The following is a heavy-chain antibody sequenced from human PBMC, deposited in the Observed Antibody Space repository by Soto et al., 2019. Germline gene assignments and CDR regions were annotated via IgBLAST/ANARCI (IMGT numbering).Heavy chain of an antibody. V-gene: IGHV3-33*01. CDR1: GFTFSSYG. CDR3: ARDLENFWSGAYYYYYGMDV. Sequence: GGSLRLSCAASGFTFSSYGMHWVRQAPGKGLEWVAVIWYDGSNKYYADSVKGRFTISRDNSKNTLYLQMNSLRAEDTAVYYCARDLENFWSGAYYYYYGMDVWGQGTTVTVSS. D-gene: IGHD3-3*01. CDR2: IWYDGSNK. J-gene: IGHJ6*02.